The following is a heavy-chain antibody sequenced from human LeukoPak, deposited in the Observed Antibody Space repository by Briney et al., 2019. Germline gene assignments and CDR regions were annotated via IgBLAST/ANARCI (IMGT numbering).Heavy chain of an antibody. CDR2: IYYSGST. D-gene: IGHD3-9*01. V-gene: IGHV4-39*01. J-gene: IGHJ3*02. CDR3: ARQPPSDYDILTGYSPDAFDT. CDR1: GGSISSSSYY. Sequence: SETLSLTCTVSGGSISSSSYYWGWIRQPPGKGLEWIGSIYYSGSTYYNPSLKSRVTISVDTSKNQFSLKLSSVTAADTAVYYCARQPPSDYDILTGYSPDAFDTWGQGTVVTVSS.